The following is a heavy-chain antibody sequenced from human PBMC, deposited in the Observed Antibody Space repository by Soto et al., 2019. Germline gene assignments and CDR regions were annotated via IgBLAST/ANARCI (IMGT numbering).Heavy chain of an antibody. J-gene: IGHJ3*02. Sequence: PXGTLSLTCTVSGGSISSYYWCGIRQPPGKGLGWIGYIYYSGSTNYNPSLKSRVTISVDTSKNQFSLKLSSVTAADTAVYYCARGVVVTATYAFDIWGQGTMVTVSS. CDR1: GGSISSYY. D-gene: IGHD2-21*02. CDR2: IYYSGST. CDR3: ARGVVVTATYAFDI. V-gene: IGHV4-59*01.